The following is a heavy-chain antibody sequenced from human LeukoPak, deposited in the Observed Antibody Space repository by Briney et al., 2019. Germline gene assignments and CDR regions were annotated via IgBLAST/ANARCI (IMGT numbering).Heavy chain of an antibody. CDR3: ARDVGHYYASSGYRAVY. Sequence: PGGSLRLSCSASGFTFSSYAMHWVRQAPGKGLEYVSAISSNGGSTYYADSVKGRFTISRDNSKNTLCLQMSSLRAEDTAVYYCARDVGHYYASSGYRAVYWGQGTLVTVSS. D-gene: IGHD3-22*01. CDR2: ISSNGGST. V-gene: IGHV3-64D*06. CDR1: GFTFSSYA. J-gene: IGHJ4*02.